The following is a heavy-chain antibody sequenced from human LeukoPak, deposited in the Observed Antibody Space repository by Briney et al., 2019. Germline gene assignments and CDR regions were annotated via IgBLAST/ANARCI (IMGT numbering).Heavy chain of an antibody. V-gene: IGHV4-4*07. Sequence: SETLSLTCTVPGGSISSVYYWNWIRQPAGKGLEWIGRIDTSGSTNYGSSLKSRVTMSVDTSKNLFSLELSSLTAADTAVYYCARETPLAAAGGGYYYYGMDVWGQGTTVTVSS. CDR2: IDTSGST. CDR3: ARETPLAAAGGGYYYYGMDV. D-gene: IGHD6-13*01. CDR1: GGSISSVYY. J-gene: IGHJ6*02.